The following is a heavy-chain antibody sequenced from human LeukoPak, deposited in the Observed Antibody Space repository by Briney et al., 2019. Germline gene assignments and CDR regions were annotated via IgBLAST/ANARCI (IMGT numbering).Heavy chain of an antibody. D-gene: IGHD2-2*01. Sequence: GASVKVSCKTSGYTFTSYGISWVRQAPGQGLEWMGWISGYNGNTIYAQKLQGRVTMTTDTSTSTAYMELRSLRSDDTAVYYCARDRHQRTFDYWGQGTLVTVSS. J-gene: IGHJ4*02. V-gene: IGHV1-18*01. CDR1: GYTFTSYG. CDR3: ARDRHQRTFDY. CDR2: ISGYNGNT.